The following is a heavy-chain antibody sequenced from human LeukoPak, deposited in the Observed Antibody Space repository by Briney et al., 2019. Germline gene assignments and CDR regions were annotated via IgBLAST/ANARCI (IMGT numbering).Heavy chain of an antibody. J-gene: IGHJ4*02. Sequence: GGSLRLSCAASGFTFSSYSMNWVRQAPGKGLEWVSYISSSSSTIYYADSVKGRFTISRDNAKNSLYLQMNSLRAEDTAVYYCAKVRGYSGYVDYFDYWGQGTLVTVSS. CDR3: AKVRGYSGYVDYFDY. CDR1: GFTFSSYS. CDR2: ISSSSSTI. D-gene: IGHD5-12*01. V-gene: IGHV3-48*01.